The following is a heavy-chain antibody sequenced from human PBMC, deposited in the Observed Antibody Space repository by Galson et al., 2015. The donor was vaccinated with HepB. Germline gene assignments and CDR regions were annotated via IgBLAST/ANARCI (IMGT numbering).Heavy chain of an antibody. CDR1: GFTFSSYS. D-gene: IGHD4-17*01. Sequence: SLRLSCAASGFTFSSYSMNWVRQAPGKGLEWVSYISSSSSTIYYADSVKGRFTISRDNAKNSLYLQMNSLRAEDTAVYYCARDTEVDYGDFPDYWGQGTLVTVSS. CDR2: ISSSSSTI. J-gene: IGHJ4*02. V-gene: IGHV3-48*01. CDR3: ARDTEVDYGDFPDY.